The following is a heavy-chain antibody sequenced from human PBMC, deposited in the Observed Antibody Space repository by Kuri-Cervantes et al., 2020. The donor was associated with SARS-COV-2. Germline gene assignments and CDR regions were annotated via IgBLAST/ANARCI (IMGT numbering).Heavy chain of an antibody. D-gene: IGHD1-14*01. CDR1: GFTFSSYA. V-gene: IGHV3-23*01. J-gene: IGHJ6*03. CDR3: AKGPLGYYYYYMDV. Sequence: ETLSLTCAASGFTFSSYAMSWVRQAPGKGLEWVSAISGSGGSTYYADSVKGRFTISRDNSKNTLYLQMNSLRAEDTAVYYCAKGPLGYYYYYMDVWGKGTTVTVSS. CDR2: ISGSGGST.